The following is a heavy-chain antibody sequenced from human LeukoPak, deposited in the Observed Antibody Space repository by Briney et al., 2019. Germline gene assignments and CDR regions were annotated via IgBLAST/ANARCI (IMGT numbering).Heavy chain of an antibody. CDR2: IYYSGST. V-gene: IGHV4-59*01. CDR3: ARDLATVTTNWYFDL. D-gene: IGHD4-17*01. Sequence: SETLSLTCTVSGGSISSYYWSWIRQPPGKGMEWIGYIYYSGSTNYNPSLKSRVTISVDTSKNQFSLKLSSVTAADTAVYYCARDLATVTTNWYFDLWAVAPWSLSPQ. J-gene: IGHJ2*01. CDR1: GGSISSYY.